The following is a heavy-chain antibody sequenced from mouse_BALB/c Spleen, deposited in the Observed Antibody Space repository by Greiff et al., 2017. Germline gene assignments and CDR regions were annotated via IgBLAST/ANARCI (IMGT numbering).Heavy chain of an antibody. Sequence: EVQRVESGGGLVKPGGSLKLSCAASGFAFSSYDMSWVRQTPEKRLEWVAYISSGGGSTYYPDTVKGRFTISRDNAKNTLYLQMSSLKSEDTAMYSWARQPDYYGNVYAMDYWGQGTSVTVSS. V-gene: IGHV5-12-1*01. CDR3: ARQPDYYGNVYAMDY. J-gene: IGHJ4*01. D-gene: IGHD2-1*01. CDR1: GFAFSSYD. CDR2: ISSGGGST.